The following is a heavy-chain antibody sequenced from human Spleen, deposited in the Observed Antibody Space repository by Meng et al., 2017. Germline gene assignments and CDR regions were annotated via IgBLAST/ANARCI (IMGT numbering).Heavy chain of an antibody. CDR1: GGSIKNYY. D-gene: IGHD1-1*01. J-gene: IGHJ3*02. CDR2: VYDSGST. Sequence: SETLSLTCTVSGGSIKNYYWTWVRQPPGKGLEWIGYVYDSGSTNYNPSLKSRVTMSVDTSKNQFSLKLSSVTAADTALYYCAREVLKTGTRRFDIWGQGTMVTVSS. V-gene: IGHV4-59*01. CDR3: AREVLKTGTRRFDI.